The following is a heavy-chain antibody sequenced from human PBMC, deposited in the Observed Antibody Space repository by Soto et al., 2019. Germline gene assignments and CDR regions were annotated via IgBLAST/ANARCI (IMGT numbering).Heavy chain of an antibody. V-gene: IGHV4-59*01. CDR3: AREYSYGTYFDY. J-gene: IGHJ4*02. Sequence: SETLSLTCTVSGGSISSYYWSWIRQPPGKGLEWIGYIYYSGSTNYNPSLKSRVTISVDTSKNQFSLKLSSVTAADTAVYYCAREYSYGTYFDYWGQGTLVTVS. CDR1: GGSISSYY. D-gene: IGHD5-18*01. CDR2: IYYSGST.